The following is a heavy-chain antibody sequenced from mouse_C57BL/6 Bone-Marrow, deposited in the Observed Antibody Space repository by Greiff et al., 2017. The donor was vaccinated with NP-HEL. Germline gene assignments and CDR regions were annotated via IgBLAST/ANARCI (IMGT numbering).Heavy chain of an antibody. CDR2: INSDGGST. Sequence: EVQGVESGGGLVQPGESLKLSCESNEYEFPSHDMSWVRKTPEKRLELVAAINSDGGSTSYPDTMPRPFIFSRDNTKNTLYRQMSSLRSEDTALYYCSRHSNFRDYYAMDYWGQGTSVTVSS. V-gene: IGHV5-2*01. D-gene: IGHD2-5*01. CDR1: EYEFPSHD. J-gene: IGHJ4*01. CDR3: SRHSNFRDYYAMDY.